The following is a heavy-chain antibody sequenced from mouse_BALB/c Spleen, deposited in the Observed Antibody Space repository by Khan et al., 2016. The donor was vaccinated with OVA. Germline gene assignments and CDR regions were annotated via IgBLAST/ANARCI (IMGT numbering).Heavy chain of an antibody. Sequence: VQLQESGPGLGAPSQSLSITCTVSGFSLSRYNIHWIRQPPGKSLEWLGMIWGGGGTDYTSTLKSRLSIRKDNSKSQVLLKMNSLQTDDTAMYYCARAYYRYDGYYTMDYWGQGTSVTVSS. J-gene: IGHJ4*01. CDR2: IWGGGGT. D-gene: IGHD2-14*01. V-gene: IGHV2-6-4*01. CDR1: GFSLSRYN. CDR3: ARAYYRYDGYYTMDY.